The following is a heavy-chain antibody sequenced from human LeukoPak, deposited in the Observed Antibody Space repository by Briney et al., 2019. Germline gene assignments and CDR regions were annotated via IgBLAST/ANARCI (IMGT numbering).Heavy chain of an antibody. CDR3: ARGYYDILTGYYYDYFDY. Sequence: PSETLSLTCTVSGGSISSSSYYWAWIRQPPGKGLEWIGGIFYTGSIYYSSSLKSRVTISVDTSKNQFSLKLSSVTAADTAVYYCARGYYDILTGYYYDYFDYWGQGTLVTVSS. D-gene: IGHD3-9*01. V-gene: IGHV4-39*07. CDR1: GGSISSSSYY. CDR2: IFYTGSI. J-gene: IGHJ4*02.